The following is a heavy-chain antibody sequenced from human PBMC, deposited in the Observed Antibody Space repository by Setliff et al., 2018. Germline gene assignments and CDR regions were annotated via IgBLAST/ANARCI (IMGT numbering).Heavy chain of an antibody. CDR1: GFTFSTYR. V-gene: IGHV3-30*16. CDR2: IWDDGVKK. J-gene: IGHJ4*02. D-gene: IGHD2-15*01. CDR3: ARKCSGSGCYAGLES. Sequence: GGSLRLSCAASGFTFSTYRMHWVRQAPGKGLEWVAVIWDDGVKKYHADSVKGLFTISRDNSKNTLYLQMNSLRPEDTAVYYCARKCSGSGCYAGLESWGQGTPVTVSS.